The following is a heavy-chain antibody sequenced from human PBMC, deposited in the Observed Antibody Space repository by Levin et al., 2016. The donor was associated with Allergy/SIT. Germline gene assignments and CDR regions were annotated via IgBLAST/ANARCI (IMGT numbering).Heavy chain of an antibody. CDR2: IRSKAYGGTT. J-gene: IGHJ6*01. D-gene: IGHD6-19*01. V-gene: IGHV3-49*02. CDR3: SRGFGYTSGWSYYYYGMDV. Sequence: WIRQPPGKGLEWVGFIRSKAYGGTTEYAASVKGRFTISRDDSKSIAYLQMNSLKTEDTAVYYCSRGFGYTSGWSYYYYGMDVWGQGTTVTVSS.